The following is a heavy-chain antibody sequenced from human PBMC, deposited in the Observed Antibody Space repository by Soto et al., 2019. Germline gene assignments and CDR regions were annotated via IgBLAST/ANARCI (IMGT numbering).Heavy chain of an antibody. Sequence: GASVKVSCKASGYTFTSYDINWVRQATGQGLEWMGWMNPNSGNTGYAQKLQGRVTMTRNTSISTAYMEMSSLRSEDTAVYYCARVARSKYYGSGSSLTYYYYMDVWGKGTTVTVSS. CDR3: ARVARSKYYGSGSSLTYYYYMDV. CDR1: GYTFTSYD. CDR2: MNPNSGNT. V-gene: IGHV1-8*01. J-gene: IGHJ6*03. D-gene: IGHD3-10*01.